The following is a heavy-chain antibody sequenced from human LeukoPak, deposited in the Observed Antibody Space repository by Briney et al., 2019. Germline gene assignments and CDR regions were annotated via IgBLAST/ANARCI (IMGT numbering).Heavy chain of an antibody. D-gene: IGHD6-19*01. J-gene: IGHJ4*02. CDR2: ISYDGSNK. CDR1: GFTFSSYG. Sequence: PGRSLRLPCAASGFTFSSYGMHWVRQAPGKGLEWVAVISYDGSNKYYADSVKGRFTISRDNSKNTLYLQMNSLRAEDTAVYYCAKDGAVAGTVVDYWGQGTLVTVSS. CDR3: AKDGAVAGTVVDY. V-gene: IGHV3-30*18.